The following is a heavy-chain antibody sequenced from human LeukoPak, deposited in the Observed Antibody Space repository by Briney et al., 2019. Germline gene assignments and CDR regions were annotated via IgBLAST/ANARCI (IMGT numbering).Heavy chain of an antibody. D-gene: IGHD1/OR15-1a*01. Sequence: GESLKISCKGSGYSFTSYWIGWVRQMPGKGLEWMGIIYPDDSETRYSPSFQGQVTISADKSISTAYLQWSSLKASDTAMYYCATSESQTRFDYWGQGTPVTVSS. CDR1: GYSFTSYW. J-gene: IGHJ4*02. CDR3: ATSESQTRFDY. CDR2: IYPDDSET. V-gene: IGHV5-51*01.